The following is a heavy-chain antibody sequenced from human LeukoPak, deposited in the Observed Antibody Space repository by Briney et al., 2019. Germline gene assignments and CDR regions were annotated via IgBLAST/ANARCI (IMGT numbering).Heavy chain of an antibody. J-gene: IGHJ6*02. CDR1: GYTFTSYF. CDR2: INPTGGST. Sequence: ASVKVSCKASGYTFTSYFMHWVRQAPGQGLEWMGIINPTGGSTSYAQKFQGRVTMTRDTSTSTVYMELSSLRSEDTAVYYCARDPYDSSGPYLERYGMDVWGQGTTVTVSS. V-gene: IGHV1-46*01. CDR3: ARDPYDSSGPYLERYGMDV. D-gene: IGHD3-22*01.